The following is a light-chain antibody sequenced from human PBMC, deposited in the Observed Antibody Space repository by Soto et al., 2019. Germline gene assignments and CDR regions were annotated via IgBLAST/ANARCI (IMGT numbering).Light chain of an antibody. CDR2: GTS. J-gene: IGKJ1*01. CDR1: QSVDSY. CDR3: MQALQTPWT. V-gene: IGKV3-20*01. Sequence: EIVLTQSPDTLSLSPGERATVSCRASQSVDSYLAWYQQKPGQAPRLLIYGTSSRAIGIPGRFSGSGSGTDFTLTISRVEAEDVGVYYCMQALQTPWTFGQGTKVEIK.